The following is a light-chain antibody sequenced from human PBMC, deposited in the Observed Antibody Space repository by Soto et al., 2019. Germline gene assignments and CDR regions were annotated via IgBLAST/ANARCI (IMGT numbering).Light chain of an antibody. CDR1: QSVSSN. Sequence: EIVMTHSPPPLSVSPGERATLSCRASQSVSSNLAWYQQKPGQAPRLLIYGASTRATGIPARFSGSGSGTEFTLTISSLQSEDFAVYYCQQYNNWPPWTFGQGTKV. CDR3: QQYNNWPPWT. J-gene: IGKJ1*01. CDR2: GAS. V-gene: IGKV3-15*01.